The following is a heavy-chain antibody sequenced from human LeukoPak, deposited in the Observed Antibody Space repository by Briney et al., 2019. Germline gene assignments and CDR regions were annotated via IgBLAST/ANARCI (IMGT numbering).Heavy chain of an antibody. J-gene: IGHJ4*02. CDR2: ISYDGSKK. CDR1: GFTFSSYA. Sequence: GGSLRLSCAASGFTFSSYAMHWVRQAPGKGLEWVTVISYDGSKKYYADSVKGRFTNSRDNSKNTLYLQMNSLRAEDTAVYYCARDPTAVAVFRRYFDYWGQGTLVTVSS. V-gene: IGHV3-30*04. D-gene: IGHD6-13*01. CDR3: ARDPTAVAVFRRYFDY.